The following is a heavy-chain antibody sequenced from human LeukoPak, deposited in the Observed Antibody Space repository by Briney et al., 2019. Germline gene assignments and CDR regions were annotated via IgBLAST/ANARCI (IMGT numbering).Heavy chain of an antibody. Sequence: SETLSLTCTVSGGSISSYYWSWIRQPPGKGLEWIGYIYYSGSTNYNPSLKSRVTISVDTSKNQFSLKLSSVTAADTAVYYCARGAKYYYDSSGQSQFDYWGQGTLVTVSS. D-gene: IGHD3-22*01. CDR1: GGSISSYY. CDR2: IYYSGST. V-gene: IGHV4-59*01. J-gene: IGHJ4*02. CDR3: ARGAKYYYDSSGQSQFDY.